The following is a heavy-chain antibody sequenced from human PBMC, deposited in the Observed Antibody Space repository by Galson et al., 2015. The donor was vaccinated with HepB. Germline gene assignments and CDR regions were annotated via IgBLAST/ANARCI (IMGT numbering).Heavy chain of an antibody. CDR3: AKSPSGYYRDY. J-gene: IGHJ4*02. V-gene: IGHV3-7*03. D-gene: IGHD3-22*01. CDR1: GFTFSDYW. CDR2: IKQDGSDK. Sequence: SLRLSCAASGFTFSDYWMSWVRQAPGKGLEWVANIKQDGSDKYYVDSVKGRFTISRDNAKNSLYLQMNSLRADDTAVYYCAKSPSGYYRDYWGQGTLVTVTS.